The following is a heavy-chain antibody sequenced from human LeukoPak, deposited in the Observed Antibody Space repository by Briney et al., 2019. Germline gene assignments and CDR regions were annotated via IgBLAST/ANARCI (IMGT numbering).Heavy chain of an antibody. V-gene: IGHV3-30*18. CDR3: AKVYSDFWSGFLDY. Sequence: PGGSLRLSCAASGFTFSRYGVHWVRQAPGKGLGWVGVISYDGSNKYYADSVTSTFTISTDNSKNTLYLQMNSLTAEDTAVYYCAKVYSDFWSGFLDYWGQGTLVTVSS. J-gene: IGHJ4*02. D-gene: IGHD3-3*01. CDR1: GFTFSRYG. CDR2: ISYDGSNK.